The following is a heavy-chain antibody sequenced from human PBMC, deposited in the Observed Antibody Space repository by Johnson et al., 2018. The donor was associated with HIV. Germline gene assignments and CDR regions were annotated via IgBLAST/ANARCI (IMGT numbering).Heavy chain of an antibody. CDR1: AFTFSSYW. D-gene: IGHD3-10*01. V-gene: IGHV3-30*18. J-gene: IGHJ3*02. CDR2: ISYDGSNK. CDR3: AKEGITMEVDI. Sequence: VQLVESGGGVVQPGRSLRLSCAASAFTFSSYWMSWVRQAPGKGLEWVAVISYDGSNKYYANSVKGSFTISRDNSKNTLYLQMNSLRAEDTALYYCAKEGITMEVDIWGQGTMVTVSS.